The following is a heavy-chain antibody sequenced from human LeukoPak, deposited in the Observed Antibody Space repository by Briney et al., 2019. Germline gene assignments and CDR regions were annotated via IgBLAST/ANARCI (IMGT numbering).Heavy chain of an antibody. D-gene: IGHD3-22*01. CDR3: ARKYSSSPRAPNWYFDL. CDR2: MNQDGNER. V-gene: IGHV3-7*03. CDR1: GFTFNNAW. J-gene: IGHJ2*01. Sequence: GGSLRLSCTASGFTFNNAWMNWVRQVPGKGLEWVANMNQDGNERYYADAVRGRFTISRDNAKSSLYLQMNSLRAEDSAIYYCARKYSSSPRAPNWYFDLWGRGTLVTVSS.